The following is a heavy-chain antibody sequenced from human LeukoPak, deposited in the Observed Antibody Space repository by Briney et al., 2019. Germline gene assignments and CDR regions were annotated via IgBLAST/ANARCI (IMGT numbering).Heavy chain of an antibody. CDR3: ARAVGPFDY. CDR2: IWYGGSNK. D-gene: IGHD2-15*01. J-gene: IGHJ4*02. CDR1: GFTFSTYG. Sequence: GGSLRLSCAASGFTFSTYGMHWVRQAPGKGLDWVAVIWYGGSNKYYADSVKGRFTISRDNSKNMLYLQMNSLTAEDTAVYYCARAVGPFDYWGQGTLVTVSS. V-gene: IGHV3-33*01.